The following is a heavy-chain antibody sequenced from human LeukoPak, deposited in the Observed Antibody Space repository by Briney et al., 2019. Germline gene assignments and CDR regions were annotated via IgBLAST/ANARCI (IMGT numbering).Heavy chain of an antibody. CDR3: ARKGGSSWLRNNWFDP. Sequence: SETLSLTCAVYGGSFSGYYWSWIRQPPGKGLEWIGEINHSGSTNYNPSLKSRVTISVDTSKNQFPLKLSSVTAADTAVYYCARKGGSSWLRNNWFDPWGQGTLVTVSS. D-gene: IGHD6-13*01. CDR2: INHSGST. CDR1: GGSFSGYY. V-gene: IGHV4-34*01. J-gene: IGHJ5*02.